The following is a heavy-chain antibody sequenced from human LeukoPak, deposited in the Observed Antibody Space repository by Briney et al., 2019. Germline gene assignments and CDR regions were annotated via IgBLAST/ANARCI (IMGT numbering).Heavy chain of an antibody. CDR3: AKDGVSIAARSYYYYMDV. CDR2: ISGSGGST. Sequence: HPGGSLRLSCAASGFTFSSYAMSWVRQAPGKGLEWVSAISGSGGSTYYADSVKGRFTISRDNSKNTLYLQMNSLRAEDTAVYYCAKDGVSIAARSYYYYMDVWGKGTTVTVSS. D-gene: IGHD6-6*01. CDR1: GFTFSSYA. J-gene: IGHJ6*03. V-gene: IGHV3-23*01.